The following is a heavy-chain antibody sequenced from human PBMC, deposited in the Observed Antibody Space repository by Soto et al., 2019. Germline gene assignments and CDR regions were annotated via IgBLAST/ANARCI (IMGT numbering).Heavy chain of an antibody. V-gene: IGHV4-31*03. Sequence: QVQLHESGPGLVKPSQTLSLTCTVSGGSISSGGYYWSWIRQHPGKGLEWIGHIYYSGSTYYNPSLKSRVTISVDTSKNQFSLKLSSVTAADTAVYYCARAGQWLVGWGASWFDPWGQGTLVTVSS. CDR1: GGSISSGGYY. J-gene: IGHJ5*02. D-gene: IGHD6-19*01. CDR2: IYYSGST. CDR3: ARAGQWLVGWGASWFDP.